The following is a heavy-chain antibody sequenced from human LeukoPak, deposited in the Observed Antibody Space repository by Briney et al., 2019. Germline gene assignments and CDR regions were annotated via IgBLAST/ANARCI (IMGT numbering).Heavy chain of an antibody. CDR1: GLTVSSNY. D-gene: IGHD7-27*01. Sequence: GGSLRRSCAASGLTVSSNYMSWVRQAPGKGLEWVSVTYNGGSTFYADSVKGRFTISRDNSKNTLYLQMNSLRAEDTAVYYCATKIVLGNTIVLDYWGQGTLVTVSS. V-gene: IGHV3-53*01. J-gene: IGHJ4*02. CDR2: TYNGGST. CDR3: ATKIVLGNTIVLDY.